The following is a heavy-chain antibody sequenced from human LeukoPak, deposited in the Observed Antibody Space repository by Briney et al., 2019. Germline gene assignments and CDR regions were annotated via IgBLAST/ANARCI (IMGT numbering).Heavy chain of an antibody. J-gene: IGHJ6*03. CDR2: IRPDGDNK. D-gene: IGHD1-14*01. CDR1: GFTFSSYG. V-gene: IGHV3-30*02. CDR3: ARSPAGANYYLDV. Sequence: GGSLRLSCAASGFTFSSYGMHWVRQAPGKGLEWVAFIRPDGDNKYYADSVKGRFTISRDNAKNSLSLQMNSLRAEDTAVYYCARSPAGANYYLDVWGKGTTVTISS.